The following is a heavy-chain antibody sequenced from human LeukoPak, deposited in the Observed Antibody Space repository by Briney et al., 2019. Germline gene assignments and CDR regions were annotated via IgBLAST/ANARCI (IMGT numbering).Heavy chain of an antibody. V-gene: IGHV3-30*18. CDR1: GFTFSSYG. D-gene: IGHD6-6*01. CDR3: AKGDSSSSLIYYFDY. CDR2: ISYDGGNK. Sequence: GGSLRLSCAASGFTFSSYGMHWVRQAPGKGLEWVAVISYDGGNKYYADSVMGRFTISRDNSKNTLYLQMNSLRAEDTAVYYCAKGDSSSSLIYYFDYWGQGTLVTVSS. J-gene: IGHJ4*02.